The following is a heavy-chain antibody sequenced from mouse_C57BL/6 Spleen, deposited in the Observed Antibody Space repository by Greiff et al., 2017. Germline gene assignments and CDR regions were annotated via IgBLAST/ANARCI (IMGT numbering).Heavy chain of an antibody. V-gene: IGHV1-53*01. D-gene: IGHD1-3*01. CDR3: ARSDNYCLYYYSMDY. J-gene: IGHJ4*01. CDR1: GYTFTNYW. CDR2: FNPRNGGI. Sequence: QVQLKQSGTELVKPGASVKLSCKASGYTFTNYWMHWVKQRPGQGLEWIGNFNPRNGGINYNEKFKSKATLTADKSSSTAYMQLSSLTSADSAVYYCARSDNYCLYYYSMDYWGQGTSVTVSS.